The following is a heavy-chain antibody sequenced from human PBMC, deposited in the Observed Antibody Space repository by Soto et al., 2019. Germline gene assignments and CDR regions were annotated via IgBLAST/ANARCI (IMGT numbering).Heavy chain of an antibody. Sequence: PGGSLRLSCAASGFTFSDYYMSWIRQAPGEGLEWVSYVGRSGTYTNYADSVKGRFTISRDNAKNSLYLQMNSLRAEDTAVYYCATYYYDSSGYYYFAYWGQGTLVTVSS. V-gene: IGHV3-11*06. CDR1: GFTFSDYY. CDR3: ATYYYDSSGYYYFAY. CDR2: VGRSGTYT. J-gene: IGHJ4*02. D-gene: IGHD3-22*01.